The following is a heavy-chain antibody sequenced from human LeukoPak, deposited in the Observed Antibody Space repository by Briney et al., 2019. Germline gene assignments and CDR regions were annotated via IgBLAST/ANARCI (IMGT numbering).Heavy chain of an antibody. J-gene: IGHJ6*02. CDR1: GFTFSSYG. V-gene: IGHV3-23*01. CDR3: AKANRTYYGTDV. D-gene: IGHD2/OR15-2a*01. CDR2: ITGSGGST. Sequence: GGSLRLSCAASGFTFSSYGMMWVRQAPGKGLEWVAAITGSGGSTYYADSVKGRWTIARDNSKTTVYLQMHSLRAEDTALYYCAKANRTYYGTDVWGQGTTVTVS.